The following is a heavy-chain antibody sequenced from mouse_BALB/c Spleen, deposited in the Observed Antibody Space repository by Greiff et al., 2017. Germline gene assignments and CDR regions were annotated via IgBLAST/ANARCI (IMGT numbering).Heavy chain of an antibody. D-gene: IGHD1-2*01. CDR1: GYSFTSYW. Sequence: LQQSGTVLARPGASVKMSCKASGYSFTSYWMHWVKQRPGQGLEWIGAIYPGNSDTSYNQKFKGKAKLTAVTSASTAYMELSSLTNEDSAVYYCTPTTATGGGFAYWGQGTLVTVSA. CDR3: TPTTATGGGFAY. CDR2: IYPGNSDT. J-gene: IGHJ3*01. V-gene: IGHV1-5*01.